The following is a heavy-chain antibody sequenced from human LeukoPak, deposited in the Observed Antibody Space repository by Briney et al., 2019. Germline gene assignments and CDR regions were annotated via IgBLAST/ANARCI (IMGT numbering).Heavy chain of an antibody. J-gene: IGHJ5*02. Sequence: PSETLSLTCAVYGGSFSGYYWSWIRQPPGKGLEWIGEINHSGSTNYNPSLKSRVTISVDTSKNQFSLKLSSVTAADTAVYYCARRGVVGALYRWNWFDPWGQGTLVTVSS. D-gene: IGHD1-26*01. CDR2: INHSGST. V-gene: IGHV4-34*01. CDR1: GGSFSGYY. CDR3: ARRGVVGALYRWNWFDP.